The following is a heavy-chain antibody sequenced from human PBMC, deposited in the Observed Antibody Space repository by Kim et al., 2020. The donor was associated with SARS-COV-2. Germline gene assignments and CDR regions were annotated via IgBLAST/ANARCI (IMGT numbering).Heavy chain of an antibody. J-gene: IGHJ6*02. CDR1: GYTFTSYG. D-gene: IGHD1-26*01. Sequence: ASVKVSCKASGYTFTSYGISWVRQAPGQGLEWMGWISAYNGNTNYAQKLQGRVTMTTDTSTSTAYMELRSLRSDDTAVYYCARKSGSYGGYYYGMDVWGQGTTVTVSS. V-gene: IGHV1-18*04. CDR3: ARKSGSYGGYYYGMDV. CDR2: ISAYNGNT.